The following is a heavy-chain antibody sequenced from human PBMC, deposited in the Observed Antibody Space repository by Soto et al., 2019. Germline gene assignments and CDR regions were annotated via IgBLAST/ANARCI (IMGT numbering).Heavy chain of an antibody. D-gene: IGHD2-8*02. CDR1: GFTCSSYD. CDR3: AKATATGGGAFDI. J-gene: IGHJ3*02. CDR2: ILVGGST. Sequence: GGSLRLSCAASGFTCSSYDMSWVRQAPGKGLEWVSTILVGGSTHYPDSVKGRFTISRDNSKDTVFLQMNSLTAGDTAVYYCAKATATGGGAFDICGQGTMVTVPS. V-gene: IGHV3-23*01.